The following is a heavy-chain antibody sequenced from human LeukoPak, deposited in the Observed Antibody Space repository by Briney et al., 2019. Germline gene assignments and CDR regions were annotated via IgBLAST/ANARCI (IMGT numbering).Heavy chain of an antibody. V-gene: IGHV3-23*01. D-gene: IGHD3-10*01. Sequence: GGSLRLSCAASGFTFSSYAMSWVRQAPGKGLEWVSAISGSGGSTYYADSVKGRFTISRDNSKNTLYLQMNSLRAEDTAVYYCAKVVSLWFGGFADYFDYWGQGTLVTVSS. CDR1: GFTFSSYA. CDR2: ISGSGGST. CDR3: AKVVSLWFGGFADYFDY. J-gene: IGHJ4*02.